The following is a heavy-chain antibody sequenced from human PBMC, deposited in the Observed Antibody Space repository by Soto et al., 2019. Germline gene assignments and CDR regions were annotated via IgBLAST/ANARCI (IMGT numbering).Heavy chain of an antibody. CDR1: GGTFSSYA. J-gene: IGHJ3*02. CDR3: ARGLLRYFDWLLSDDAFDI. CDR2: IIPIFGTA. V-gene: IGHV1-69*13. D-gene: IGHD3-9*01. Sequence: GASVKVSCKASGGTFSSYAISWVRQAPGQGLEWMGGIIPIFGTANYAQKFQGRVTITADESTSTAYMELSSLRSEDTAVYYCARGLLRYFDWLLSDDAFDIWGQGTMVTVSS.